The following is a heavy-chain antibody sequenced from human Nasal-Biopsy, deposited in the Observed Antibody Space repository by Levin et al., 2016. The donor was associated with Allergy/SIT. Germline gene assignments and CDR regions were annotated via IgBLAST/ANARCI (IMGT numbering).Heavy chain of an antibody. CDR3: ARNVPAGGMDI. CDR1: GGVISSTGYS. Sequence: SETLSLTCTLSGGVISSTGYSWGWIRQAPGKGLEWVGHIFYTGTTAYNSSLKSRLSISIDTSKKKLSLKLKSVTAADTAVYFCARNVPAGGMDIWGQGTTVSVSS. V-gene: IGHV4-30-4*07. J-gene: IGHJ6*02. CDR2: IFYTGTT. D-gene: IGHD2-2*01.